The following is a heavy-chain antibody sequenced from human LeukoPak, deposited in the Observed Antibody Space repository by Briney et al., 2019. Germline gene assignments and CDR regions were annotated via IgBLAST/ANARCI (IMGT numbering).Heavy chain of an antibody. D-gene: IGHD6-19*01. CDR3: AGRSGIAVAGAFDY. V-gene: IGHV3-23*01. CDR1: GFTFSSYA. J-gene: IGHJ4*02. CDR2: IIASGGTT. Sequence: GGSLRLSCAASGFTFSSYAMSWVRQAPGKGLEWVSSIIASGGTTYYADSVKGRFTISRDNSKNTLYLQMNSLRAEDTAVYYCAGRSGIAVAGAFDYWGQGTLVTVSS.